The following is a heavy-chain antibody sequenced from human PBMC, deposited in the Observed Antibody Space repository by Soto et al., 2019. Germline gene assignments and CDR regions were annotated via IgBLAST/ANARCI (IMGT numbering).Heavy chain of an antibody. V-gene: IGHV4-31*03. J-gene: IGHJ6*03. CDR1: GGSISSGGYY. Sequence: QVQLQESGPGLVKPSQTLSLTCTVSGGSISSGGYYWSWIRQHPGKGLEWIGYIYYSGSTYYNPSLKSRVTISVDTSKNQFSLKLSSVTAADTAVYYCARGAYCSSTSCYLRNYYYMDVWGKGTTVTVSS. CDR3: ARGAYCSSTSCYLRNYYYMDV. CDR2: IYYSGST. D-gene: IGHD2-2*01.